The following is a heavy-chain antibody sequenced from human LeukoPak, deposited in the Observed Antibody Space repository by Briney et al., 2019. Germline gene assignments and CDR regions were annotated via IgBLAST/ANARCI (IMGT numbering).Heavy chain of an antibody. CDR3: AYSSGYYH. Sequence: SVKVSCKASGGTFSTYAISWVRQAPGQGLEWMGRIIAILSQANYAQKFRGRVSITADESTTTAYLELSRLRAEDTAVYYCAYSSGYYHWGQGTLVTVSS. V-gene: IGHV1-69*11. CDR1: GGTFSTYA. D-gene: IGHD3-22*01. J-gene: IGHJ5*02. CDR2: IIAILSQA.